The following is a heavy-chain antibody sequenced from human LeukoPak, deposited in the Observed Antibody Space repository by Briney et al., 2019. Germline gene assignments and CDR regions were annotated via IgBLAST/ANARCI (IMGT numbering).Heavy chain of an antibody. V-gene: IGHV4-39*01. J-gene: IGHJ1*01. Sequence: SQTLSLTCTVSGGSISTNPYYWGWIRQPPGKGLQWVGSIYYSGNPFYNPSLKSRATLYFDTSKNQFSLRLDSVTAADTALYYCATQLDSTGYNTAFITNWGPGRLVTVSS. CDR3: ATQLDSTGYNTAFITN. D-gene: IGHD3/OR15-3a*01. CDR2: IYYSGNP. CDR1: GGSISTNPYY.